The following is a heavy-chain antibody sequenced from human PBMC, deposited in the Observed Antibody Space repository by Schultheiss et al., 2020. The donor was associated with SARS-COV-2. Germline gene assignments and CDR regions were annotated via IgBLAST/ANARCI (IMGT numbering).Heavy chain of an antibody. Sequence: GGSLRLSCAASGFIVSSNHMSWVRQAPGKGLEWVSAISGSGGSTYYADSVKGRFTISRDNSKNTLYLQMNSLRAEDTAVYYCANGAARPGHYYYGMDVWGQGTTVTVSS. CDR2: ISGSGGST. CDR3: ANGAARPGHYYYGMDV. D-gene: IGHD6-6*01. J-gene: IGHJ6*02. CDR1: GFIVSSNH. V-gene: IGHV3-23*01.